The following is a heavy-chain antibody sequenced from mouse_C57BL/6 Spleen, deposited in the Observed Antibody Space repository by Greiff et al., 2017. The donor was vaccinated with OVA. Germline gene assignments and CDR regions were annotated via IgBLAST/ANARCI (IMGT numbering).Heavy chain of an antibody. CDR1: GFNIKDDY. CDR2: IDPENGDT. CDR3: TKTGNAMDY. Sequence: VQLQQSGAELVRPGASVKLSCTASGFNIKDDYMHWVKQRPEQGLEWIGWIDPENGDTEYASKFQGKATITADTSSNTAYLQLSSLTSEDTSVYYCTKTGNAMDYWGQGTSVTVSA. J-gene: IGHJ4*01. V-gene: IGHV14-4*01.